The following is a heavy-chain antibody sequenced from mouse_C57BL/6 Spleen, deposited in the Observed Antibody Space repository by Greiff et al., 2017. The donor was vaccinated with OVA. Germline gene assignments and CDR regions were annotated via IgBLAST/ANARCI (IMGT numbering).Heavy chain of an antibody. CDR3: APRDSSGYGYFDY. J-gene: IGHJ2*01. CDR1: GYTFTSYW. CDR2: IDPSDSYT. D-gene: IGHD3-2*02. V-gene: IGHV1-50*01. Sequence: QVQLKQPGAELVKPGASVKLSCKASGYTFTSYWMQWVKQRPGQGLEWIGEIDPSDSYTNYNQKFKGKATLTVDTSSSTAYMQLSSLTSEDSAVYYCAPRDSSGYGYFDYWGQGTTLTVSS.